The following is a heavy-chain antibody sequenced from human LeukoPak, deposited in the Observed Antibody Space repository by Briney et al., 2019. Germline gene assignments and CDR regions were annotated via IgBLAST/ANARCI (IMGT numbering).Heavy chain of an antibody. CDR3: ATSDTVSTYNWFDP. V-gene: IGHV4-39*01. J-gene: IGHJ5*02. CDR2: IRYSGST. D-gene: IGHD5/OR15-5a*01. Sequence: SGTLSLTCNVSGGSISSNNYFWGWIPRPPGKGLEWIGSIRYSGSTYYNPSLKSRVTISVDTSKNQFSLNLSSLTAADTAVYYCATSDTVSTYNWFDPWGQGTLVTVS. CDR1: GGSISSNNYF.